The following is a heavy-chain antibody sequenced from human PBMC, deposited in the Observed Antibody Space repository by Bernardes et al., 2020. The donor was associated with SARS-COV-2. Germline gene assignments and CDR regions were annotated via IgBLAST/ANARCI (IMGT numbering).Heavy chain of an antibody. J-gene: IGHJ4*02. CDR3: TRAGSYRHDY. Sequence: GGSLRLSCADSSFTFSGYCRHRIRQAPGDGLPWVSRISTDGNSISYADFVKGRFTISRDNAKNTLYLQLNSLRVDDTAVYYCTRAGSYRHDYWGQGTLVTVSP. D-gene: IGHD1-26*01. CDR2: ISTDGNSI. CDR1: SFTFSGYC. V-gene: IGHV3-74*01.